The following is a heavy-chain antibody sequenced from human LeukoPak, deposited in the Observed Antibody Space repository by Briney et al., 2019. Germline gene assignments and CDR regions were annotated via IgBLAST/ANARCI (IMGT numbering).Heavy chain of an antibody. D-gene: IGHD6-19*01. J-gene: IGHJ4*02. Sequence: SETLSLTCTVSGGSISRYYWSWIRQPAGKGLEWIGRIYSSGSTNYNPSLKSRVTMSVDTSKNQFSLKLSSVSAADTAVYYCARVSSTGRYDYWGQGTLVTVSS. CDR1: GGSISRYY. CDR3: ARVSSTGRYDY. CDR2: IYSSGST. V-gene: IGHV4-4*07.